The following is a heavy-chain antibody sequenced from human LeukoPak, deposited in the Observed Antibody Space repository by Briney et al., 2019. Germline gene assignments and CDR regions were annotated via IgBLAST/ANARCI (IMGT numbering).Heavy chain of an antibody. CDR2: IYHSGTT. J-gene: IGHJ6*02. D-gene: IGHD4-17*01. CDR1: GGSISSSSYY. V-gene: IGHV4-39*07. CDR3: ARYSTVTLYGLDV. Sequence: SETLSLTCTVSGGSISSSSYYWGWIRQPPGKGLEWIGEIYHSGTTHYNPSLNSRVTISVDKSKNQFSLKLTSVTAADTAVYYCARYSTVTLYGLDVWGQGTTVTVSS.